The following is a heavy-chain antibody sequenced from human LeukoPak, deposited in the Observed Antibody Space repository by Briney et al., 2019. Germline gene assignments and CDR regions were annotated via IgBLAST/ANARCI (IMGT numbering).Heavy chain of an antibody. CDR3: ARLNWKPPYYYYGMDV. J-gene: IGHJ6*02. CDR1: GFTFSNYW. D-gene: IGHD1-20*01. Sequence: PGGSLRLSCAASGFTFSNYWMSWVRQAPGKGLEWVANIKEDGSEKYYVDSVKGRFTISRDNAKKSLYLQMNSLRAEDTDVYYCARLNWKPPYYYYGMDVWGQGTTVTVSS. CDR2: IKEDGSEK. V-gene: IGHV3-7*05.